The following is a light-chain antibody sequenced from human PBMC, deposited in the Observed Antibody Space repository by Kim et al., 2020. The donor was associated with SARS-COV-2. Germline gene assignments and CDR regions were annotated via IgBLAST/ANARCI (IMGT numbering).Light chain of an antibody. Sequence: GQSVTISCTGTSSDIGGYNFVAWYQQHPGKAPKVMIYEVNKRPSGVPDRFSGSKSGNTASLTVSGLQAEDEADYYCSSYAGRQNLVFGGGTQLT. V-gene: IGLV2-8*01. CDR1: SSDIGGYNF. CDR3: SSYAGRQNLV. CDR2: EVN. J-gene: IGLJ2*01.